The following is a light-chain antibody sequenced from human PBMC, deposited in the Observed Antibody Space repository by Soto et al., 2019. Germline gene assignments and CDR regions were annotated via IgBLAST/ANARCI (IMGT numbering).Light chain of an antibody. Sequence: DIVLTQSPGTLSLSPGERATLSCRASQSVTSRWLAWFQQKPGQAPRLLIYDPSSRAAGIPDRFSGSGSGTDFTLTISRLEPEDFAVYYCQQYGSAPWTFGQGTKVEIK. CDR1: QSVTSRW. V-gene: IGKV3-20*01. CDR2: DPS. J-gene: IGKJ1*01. CDR3: QQYGSAPWT.